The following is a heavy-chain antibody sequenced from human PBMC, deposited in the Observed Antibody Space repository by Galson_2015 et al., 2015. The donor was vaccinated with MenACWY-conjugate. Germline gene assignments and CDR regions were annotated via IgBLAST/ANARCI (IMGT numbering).Heavy chain of an antibody. CDR1: GFSVSSKY. Sequence: SLRLSCAASGFSVSSKYMSWVRQAPGKGLEWVSDISGAGITYYADSVKGRVTISRDNSKNTLTLQMNSLRDEDTALYYCASRPGAEAGPVDFWGQGTLVTVSS. CDR3: ASRPGAEAGPVDF. CDR2: ISGAGIT. V-gene: IGHV3-53*01. J-gene: IGHJ4*02. D-gene: IGHD6-19*01.